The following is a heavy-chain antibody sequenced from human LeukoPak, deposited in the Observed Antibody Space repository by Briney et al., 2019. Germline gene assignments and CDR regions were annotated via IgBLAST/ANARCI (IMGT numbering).Heavy chain of an antibody. J-gene: IGHJ4*02. V-gene: IGHV4-59*12. CDR3: AGSAGPYYFDY. Sequence: SETLSLTCTVSGGSISSYYWSWIRQPPGKGLEWIGYIYYSGSTNYNPSLKSRVTMSVDTSKNQFSLKLSSVTAADTAVYYCAGSAGPYYFDYWGQGTLVTVSS. CDR2: IYYSGST. D-gene: IGHD6-13*01. CDR1: GGSISSYY.